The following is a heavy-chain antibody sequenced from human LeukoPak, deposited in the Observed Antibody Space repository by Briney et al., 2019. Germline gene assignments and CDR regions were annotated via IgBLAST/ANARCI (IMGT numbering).Heavy chain of an antibody. Sequence: PGGSLRLSCEASGFTFSSYWMHWVRQVPGKGPVWVSRINPDGSTTNYADSVKGRFTISRDNAKNMLYVQMSSLSAEDTAVYYCARGDGNFWGLPHWGQGTLVTVSS. D-gene: IGHD1-7*01. CDR3: ARGDGNFWGLPH. CDR2: INPDGSTT. V-gene: IGHV3-74*01. CDR1: GFTFSSYW. J-gene: IGHJ4*02.